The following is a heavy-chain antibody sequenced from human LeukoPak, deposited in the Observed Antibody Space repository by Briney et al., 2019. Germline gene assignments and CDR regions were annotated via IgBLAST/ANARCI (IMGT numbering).Heavy chain of an antibody. V-gene: IGHV3-20*04. Sequence: PGGSLRLSCAASGFTFVDYGISGGPQAPGEGLEWVSGIIWHGGIAGYADSVKGRFTISRDNAKYYLYLQMNSLRAEGTALYYCARSPQQWELPDFDYWGQGTLVTVSS. CDR2: IIWHGGIA. CDR1: GFTFVDYG. J-gene: IGHJ4*02. CDR3: ARSPQQWELPDFDY. D-gene: IGHD1-26*01.